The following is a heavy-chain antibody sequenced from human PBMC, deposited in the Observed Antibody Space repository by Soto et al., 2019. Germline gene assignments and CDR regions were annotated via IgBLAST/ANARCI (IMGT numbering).Heavy chain of an antibody. V-gene: IGHV3-15*07. CDR2: IKSKTDGGTT. Sequence: GGSLRLSCAASGFTFSNAWMNWVRQAPGKGLEWVGRIKSKTDGGTTDYAAPVKGRFTISRDYLKNTLYLQMNSLKTEDTAVYYGTTDQPYYDFWSGVYYYGMDVWGQGTTVTVSS. D-gene: IGHD3-3*01. CDR1: GFTFSNAW. CDR3: TTDQPYYDFWSGVYYYGMDV. J-gene: IGHJ6*02.